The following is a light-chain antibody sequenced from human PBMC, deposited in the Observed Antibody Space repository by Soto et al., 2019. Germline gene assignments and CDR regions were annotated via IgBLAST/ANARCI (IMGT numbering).Light chain of an antibody. CDR3: QQFNSYPIT. CDR2: DVS. Sequence: AIQLTQSPSSLSASVGDRVTITCRASQGIRGALAWYQQRPGKPPKMLSYDVSKLERGVPSRFSGSESGTHFTLTISSLQAEDFATYYCQQFNSYPITFGQGTRLEIK. J-gene: IGKJ5*01. CDR1: QGIRGA. V-gene: IGKV1-13*02.